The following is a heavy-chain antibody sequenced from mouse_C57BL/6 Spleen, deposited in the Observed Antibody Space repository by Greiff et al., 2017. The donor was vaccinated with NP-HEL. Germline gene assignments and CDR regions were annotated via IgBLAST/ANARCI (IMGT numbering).Heavy chain of an antibody. CDR2: IRNKANGYTT. CDR1: GFTFTDYY. Sequence: EVHLVESGGGLVQPGGSLSLSCAASGFTFTDYYMSWVRQPPGKALEWLGFIRNKANGYTTEYSASVKGRFTISRDNSQSILYRQMNALRAEDSATYYCARYPTTVVAHYYAMDYWGQGTSVTVSS. CDR3: ARYPTTVVAHYYAMDY. J-gene: IGHJ4*01. D-gene: IGHD1-1*01. V-gene: IGHV7-3*01.